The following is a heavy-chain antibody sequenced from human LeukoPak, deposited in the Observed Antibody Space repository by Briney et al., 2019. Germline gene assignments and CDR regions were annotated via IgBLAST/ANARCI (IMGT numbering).Heavy chain of an antibody. D-gene: IGHD3-9*01. CDR3: ARLTKFLTGYYPSP. Sequence: PSVTLSLICTVSGGFINGYYWRWIRQPPGKGLEWIGYSYSSGTTTYNPSLKSRGTMSVDTSKNQSSLKLNSVTAADTAVYYCARLTKFLTGYYPSPWGPGTLVTVAS. CDR1: GGFINGYY. J-gene: IGHJ5*02. CDR2: SYSSGTT. V-gene: IGHV4-59*08.